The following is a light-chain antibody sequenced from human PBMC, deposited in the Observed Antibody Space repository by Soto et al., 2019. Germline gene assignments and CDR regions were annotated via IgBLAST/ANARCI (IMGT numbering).Light chain of an antibody. V-gene: IGKV1-5*03. J-gene: IGKJ1*01. CDR1: QSISSW. CDR3: QQYNSYPWT. Sequence: DIQMTQSPSTRSASVGDRVTITCRASQSISSWLAWYQQKPEKAPKLLIYKASSLESGVPSRFSGSGSGTEFTLTISSLQPDDFATYYCQQYNSYPWTFGQGTKVEIK. CDR2: KAS.